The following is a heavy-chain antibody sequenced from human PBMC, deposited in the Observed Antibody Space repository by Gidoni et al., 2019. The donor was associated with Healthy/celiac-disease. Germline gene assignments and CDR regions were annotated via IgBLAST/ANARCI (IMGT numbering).Heavy chain of an antibody. Sequence: QVQLQESGPGLVKPSETLSLTCTVSGGSISSYYWSWIRQPPGKGLEWIGYIYYSGSTNYNPSLKSRVTISVDTSKNQFSLKLSSVTAADTAVYYCARWKGATNEYDYWGQGTLVTVSS. CDR3: ARWKGATNEYDY. V-gene: IGHV4-59*01. J-gene: IGHJ4*02. CDR1: GGSISSYY. D-gene: IGHD1-26*01. CDR2: IYYSGST.